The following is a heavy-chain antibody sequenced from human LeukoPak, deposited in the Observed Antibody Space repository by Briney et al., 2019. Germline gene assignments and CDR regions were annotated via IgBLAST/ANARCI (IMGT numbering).Heavy chain of an antibody. V-gene: IGHV3-7*01. CDR3: ARDADLGATIIGAFDI. CDR2: INQDGSEK. D-gene: IGHD5-24*01. J-gene: IGHJ3*02. CDR1: GFTFSRYW. Sequence: GGSLRLSCAASGFTFSRYWMSWVRQAPGKGLEWVANINQDGSEKYYVDSVKGRFAISSDNAKNSLYLQMNSLRAEETAVYYCARDADLGATIIGAFDIWGQGTMVTVSS.